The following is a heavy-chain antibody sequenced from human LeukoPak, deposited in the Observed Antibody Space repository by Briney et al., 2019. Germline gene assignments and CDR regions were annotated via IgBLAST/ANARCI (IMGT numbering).Heavy chain of an antibody. CDR3: ARVRQEYYYDSSGYSNYEYYFDY. CDR2: IYYSGST. D-gene: IGHD3-22*01. J-gene: IGHJ4*02. Sequence: PSETLSLTCTVSGGSISSYYWSWIRQPPGKGLEWIGYIYYSGSTNYNPSLKSRVTISVDTSKNQFSLKLSSVTAADTAVYYCARVRQEYYYDSSGYSNYEYYFDYWGQGTLVTVSS. CDR1: GGSISSYY. V-gene: IGHV4-59*01.